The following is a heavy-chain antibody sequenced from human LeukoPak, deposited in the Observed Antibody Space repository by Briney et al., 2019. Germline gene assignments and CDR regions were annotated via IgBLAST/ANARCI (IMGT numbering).Heavy chain of an antibody. CDR2: INWNGGST. J-gene: IGHJ6*03. CDR3: ARGKSSSWSYYYYYMDV. D-gene: IGHD6-13*01. V-gene: IGHV3-20*04. CDR1: GFTFDDYG. Sequence: GGSLRLSCAASGFTFDDYGMSWVRQAPGKGLEWVSGINWNGGSTGYADSVEGRFTISRDNAKNSLYLQMNSLRAEDTALYYCARGKSSSWSYYYYYMDVWGKGTTVTVSS.